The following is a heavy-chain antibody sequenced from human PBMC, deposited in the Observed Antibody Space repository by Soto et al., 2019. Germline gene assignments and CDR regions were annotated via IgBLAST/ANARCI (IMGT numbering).Heavy chain of an antibody. CDR1: GVSVRSYV. CDR3: ATRSSLRPSAI. V-gene: IGHV3-74*01. Sequence: PGGSPKLGCAASGVSVRSYVMHGVRKTPGKGLVWVSRIKSDGSSTTYADSVKGRFTISRDNAKNTLYLQMNSLRAEDTALYYCATRSSLRPSAIWGHGTTVPVSS. J-gene: IGHJ3*02. CDR2: IKSDGSST. D-gene: IGHD1-26*01.